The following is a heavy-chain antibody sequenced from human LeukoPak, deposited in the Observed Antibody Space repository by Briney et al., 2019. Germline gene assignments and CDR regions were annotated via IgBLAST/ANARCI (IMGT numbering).Heavy chain of an antibody. J-gene: IGHJ4*02. D-gene: IGHD4-17*01. CDR3: ARGDYHSKFDY. V-gene: IGHV4-39*07. Sequence: SETLSLTCTVSGGSISSSSYYWGWIRQPPGKGLEWIGSIYYSGSTYYNPSLKSRVTISVDTSKNQFSLKLSSVTAADTAVYYCARGDYHSKFDYWGQGTLVTVSS. CDR2: IYYSGST. CDR1: GGSISSSSYY.